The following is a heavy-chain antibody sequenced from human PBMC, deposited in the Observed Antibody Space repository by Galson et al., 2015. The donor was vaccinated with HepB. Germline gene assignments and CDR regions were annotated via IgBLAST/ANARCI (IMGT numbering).Heavy chain of an antibody. J-gene: IGHJ6*02. D-gene: IGHD6-13*01. Sequence: EPLSLTCTVSGGSISSYYWSCLRQPPGEGLEWIGFIYYSGSTNYTPSLKSRVTISVDTSKNQFSLKLSSVTAADTAVYYCARDRGPYPPPSIAAAGTYYYYYGMDVWGQGTTVTVSS. CDR1: GGSISSYY. V-gene: IGHV4-59*01. CDR2: IYYSGST. CDR3: ARDRGPYPPPSIAAAGTYYYYYGMDV.